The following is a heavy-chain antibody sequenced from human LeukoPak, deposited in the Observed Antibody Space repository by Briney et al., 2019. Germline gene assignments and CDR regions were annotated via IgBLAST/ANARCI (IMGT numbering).Heavy chain of an antibody. CDR1: GFTFSSYA. J-gene: IGHJ3*02. CDR3: ARGGDTIGSIRSPFDI. CDR2: ISASGDRA. D-gene: IGHD3-22*01. V-gene: IGHV3-23*01. Sequence: GGSLRLSCVASGFTFSSYAMSWVRQAPGKGLEWVAVISASGDRAYYADPVKGRFIISRDNSKNTVYLQLNSLRAEDTAVYYCARGGDTIGSIRSPFDIWGQGTMVTVSS.